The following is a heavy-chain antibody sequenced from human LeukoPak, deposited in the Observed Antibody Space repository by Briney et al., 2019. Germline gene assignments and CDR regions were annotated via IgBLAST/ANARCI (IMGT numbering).Heavy chain of an antibody. Sequence: SETLSLTCTVSGGSISSYYWSWIRQPPGKGLEWIGYIYTSGSTNYNPSLKSRVTISVDTSKNQFSLKLSSVTAADTAVYYCAGHLNGSYSPFGYWGRGTLVTVSP. CDR3: AGHLNGSYSPFGY. D-gene: IGHD1-26*01. CDR2: IYTSGST. J-gene: IGHJ4*02. CDR1: GGSISSYY. V-gene: IGHV4-4*09.